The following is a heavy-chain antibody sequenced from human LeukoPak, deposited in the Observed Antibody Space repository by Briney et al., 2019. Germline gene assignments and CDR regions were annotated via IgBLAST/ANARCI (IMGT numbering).Heavy chain of an antibody. Sequence: SETLSLTCAVYGGSFSGYYWSWIRQPPGKGLEWIGEINHSGSTNYNPSLKSRVTISVDTSKNQFSLKLSSVTAADTAVYYCARCSYDGSESPDAFDIWGQGTRVTVFS. J-gene: IGHJ3*02. CDR3: ARCSYDGSESPDAFDI. CDR1: GGSFSGYY. CDR2: INHSGST. D-gene: IGHD3-22*01. V-gene: IGHV4-34*01.